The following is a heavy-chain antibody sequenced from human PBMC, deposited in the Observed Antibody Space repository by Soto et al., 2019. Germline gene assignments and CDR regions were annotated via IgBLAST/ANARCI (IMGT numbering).Heavy chain of an antibody. Sequence: GGSLRLSCAASGFTFSDHYMDWVRQAPGKGLEWVGRSRNKINRHTTEYAASVKGRFTISRDDSKNSLYLQMDSLTTEDTAVYYCARLRVTPTDSYSYYFDYWGQGT. V-gene: IGHV3-72*01. CDR2: SRNKINRHTT. D-gene: IGHD2-21*02. CDR3: ARLRVTPTDSYSYYFDY. J-gene: IGHJ4*02. CDR1: GFTFSDHY.